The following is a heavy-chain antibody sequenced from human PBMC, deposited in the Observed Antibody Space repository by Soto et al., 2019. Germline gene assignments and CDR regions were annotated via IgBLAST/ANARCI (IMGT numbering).Heavy chain of an antibody. D-gene: IGHD3-22*01. V-gene: IGHV3-30*18. CDR1: GFTFSSYG. CDR3: AKDDVDSSGYPEIDY. Sequence: GGSLRLSCAASGFTFSSYGMHWVRQAPGKGLEWVAVISYDGSNKYYADSVEGRFTISRDNSKNTLYLQMNSLRAEDTAVYYCAKDDVDSSGYPEIDYWGQGTLVTVSS. CDR2: ISYDGSNK. J-gene: IGHJ4*02.